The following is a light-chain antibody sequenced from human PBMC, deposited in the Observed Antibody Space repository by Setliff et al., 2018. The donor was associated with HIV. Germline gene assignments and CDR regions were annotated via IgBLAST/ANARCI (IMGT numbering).Light chain of an antibody. CDR1: SSDVGGYNY. V-gene: IGLV2-14*01. Sequence: QSALTQPASVSGSPGQSITISCTGTSSDVGGYNYVSWYQQHPGKAPQLMIHEVTNRPSGVSNRFSGSKSGNTASLTISGLQAEDEADYYCSSYTINTTPNVFGTGTKVTVL. CDR2: EVT. J-gene: IGLJ1*01. CDR3: SSYTINTTPNV.